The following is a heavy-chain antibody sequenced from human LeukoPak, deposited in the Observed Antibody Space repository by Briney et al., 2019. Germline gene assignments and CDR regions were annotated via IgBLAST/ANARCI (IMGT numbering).Heavy chain of an antibody. J-gene: IGHJ4*02. D-gene: IGHD3-10*01. V-gene: IGHV3-15*01. CDR2: IKSKGDGVTT. CDR1: GFTFTNAW. CDR3: TTDLGLTMIRGVIVH. Sequence: GGSLRLSCAASGFTFTNAWMSWVRQAPGKGLEWVGRIKSKGDGVTTDYGAPVKGRFFMSRDDSKATLYLQMYGLETEDTAVYYCTTDLGLTMIRGVIVHWGQGTLVTVSS.